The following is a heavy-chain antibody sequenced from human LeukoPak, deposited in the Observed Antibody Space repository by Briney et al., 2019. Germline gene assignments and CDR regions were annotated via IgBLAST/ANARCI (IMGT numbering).Heavy chain of an antibody. CDR3: AILSRYSSSSGEDY. CDR2: ISAYNGNT. J-gene: IGHJ4*02. CDR1: GYTFTSYG. D-gene: IGHD6-6*01. Sequence: GASVKVSCKASGYTFTSYGISWVRRAPGQGLEWMGWISAYNGNTNYAQKLQGRVTMTTDTSTSTAYKELRSLRSDDTAVYYCAILSRYSSSSGEDYWGQGTLVTVSS. V-gene: IGHV1-18*01.